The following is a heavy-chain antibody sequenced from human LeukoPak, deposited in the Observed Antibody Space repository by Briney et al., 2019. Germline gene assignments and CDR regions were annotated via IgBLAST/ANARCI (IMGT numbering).Heavy chain of an antibody. V-gene: IGHV3-23*01. CDR3: AKARDDITMIVVVLFDY. J-gene: IGHJ4*02. D-gene: IGHD3-22*01. CDR1: GFTFSSYA. CDR2: ISGSGGST. Sequence: GGSLRLSCAASGFTFSSYAMGWVRQAPGKGLEWVSAISGSGGSTYYADSVKGRFTISRDNSKNTLYLQMNSLRAEDTAVYYCAKARDDITMIVVVLFDYWGQGTLSPSPQ.